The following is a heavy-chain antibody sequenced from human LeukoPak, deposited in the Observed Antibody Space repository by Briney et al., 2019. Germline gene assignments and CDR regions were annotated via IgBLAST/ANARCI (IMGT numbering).Heavy chain of an antibody. CDR3: ARDRVVVVAAHYFDY. Sequence: GGSLRLSCAASGFTFSSYAMHWVRQAPGKGLEWVAVISYDGSNKYYADSVKGRFTISRDNSKNTLYLQMNSLRAEDTAVYYCARDRVVVVAAHYFDYWGQGTLVTASS. CDR2: ISYDGSNK. J-gene: IGHJ4*02. D-gene: IGHD2-15*01. V-gene: IGHV3-30-3*01. CDR1: GFTFSSYA.